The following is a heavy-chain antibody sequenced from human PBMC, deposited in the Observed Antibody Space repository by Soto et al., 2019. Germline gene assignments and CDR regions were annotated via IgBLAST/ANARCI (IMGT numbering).Heavy chain of an antibody. CDR3: ATKRGGFYYGMDV. V-gene: IGHV3-11*01. CDR1: GFTFSDYY. J-gene: IGHJ6*02. D-gene: IGHD3-16*01. Sequence: LRLSCAASGFTFSDYYMNWIRQAPGKGLEWVSYISSSGTMIYYADSVKGRFTISRDNAKNSLSLQMNSLRAGDTAVYYCATKRGGFYYGMDVWGQGTTVTVSS. CDR2: ISSSGTMI.